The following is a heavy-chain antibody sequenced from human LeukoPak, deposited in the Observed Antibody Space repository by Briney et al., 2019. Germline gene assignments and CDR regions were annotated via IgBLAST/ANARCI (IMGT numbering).Heavy chain of an antibody. CDR1: GFTFSSYA. V-gene: IGHV3-30-3*01. Sequence: GGSLRLSCAASGFTFSSYAMHWVRQAPGKGLEWVAVISYDGSNKYYADSVKGRFTISRDNSKNTLYLLMNSLRAEDTAVYYCARDWKQQLYDAFDNWGQGTMVTVSS. CDR2: ISYDGSNK. CDR3: ARDWKQQLYDAFDN. D-gene: IGHD6-13*01. J-gene: IGHJ3*02.